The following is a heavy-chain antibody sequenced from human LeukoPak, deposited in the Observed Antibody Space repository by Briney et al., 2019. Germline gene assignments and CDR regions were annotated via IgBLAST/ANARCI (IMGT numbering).Heavy chain of an antibody. CDR3: ARDPGYCSGGSCSRRSSSDAFDI. J-gene: IGHJ3*02. CDR1: GGSISSSSYY. V-gene: IGHV4-39*07. CDR2: IYYSGST. Sequence: PSETLSLTCTVSGGSISSSSYYWGWIRQPPGKGLEWIGSIYYSGSTYYNPSLKSRVTISVDTSKNQFSLKLSSVTAADTAAYYCARDPGYCSGGSCSRRSSSDAFDIWGQGTMVTVSS. D-gene: IGHD2-15*01.